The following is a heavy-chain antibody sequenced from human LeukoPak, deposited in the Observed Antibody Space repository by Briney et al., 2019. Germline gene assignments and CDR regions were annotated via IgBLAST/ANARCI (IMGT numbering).Heavy chain of an antibody. D-gene: IGHD3-10*01. J-gene: IGHJ4*02. CDR3: ATQRVTMVRGVILFDY. V-gene: IGHV1-24*01. Sequence: ASVKVSYKVSGYTLTELSMHWVRQAPGKGLEWMGGFDPEDGETIYAQKFQGRVTMTEDTSADTAYMELSSLRSEDTAVYYCATQRVTMVRGVILFDYWGQGTLVTVSS. CDR1: GYTLTELS. CDR2: FDPEDGET.